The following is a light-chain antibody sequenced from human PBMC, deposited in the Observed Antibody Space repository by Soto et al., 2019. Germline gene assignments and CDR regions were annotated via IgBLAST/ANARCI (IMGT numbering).Light chain of an antibody. CDR3: QQYNRYSRT. Sequence: DIQMTQSPSTLSASVGDRVTITCRASQSISDWLAWYQQKPGKAPKLLIYKASSLESGVPSRFSGSGSGTDFTLTISSLQPDDFATYYCQQYNRYSRTFGQGTKVEV. CDR1: QSISDW. J-gene: IGKJ1*01. V-gene: IGKV1-5*03. CDR2: KAS.